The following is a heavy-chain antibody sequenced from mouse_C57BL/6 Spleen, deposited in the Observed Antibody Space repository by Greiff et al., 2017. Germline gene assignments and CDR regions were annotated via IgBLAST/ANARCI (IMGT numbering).Heavy chain of an antibody. CDR2: FYPGSGSI. V-gene: IGHV1-62-2*01. D-gene: IGHD4-1*01. J-gene: IGHJ3*01. Sequence: QVHVKQSGAELVKPGASVKLSCKASGYTFTEYTIHWVKQRSGQGLEWIGWFYPGSGSIKYNEKFKDKATLTADKSSSTVYMELSRLTSADSAVYFCARHEDDWDWFAYWGQGTLVTVSA. CDR3: ARHEDDWDWFAY. CDR1: GYTFTEYT.